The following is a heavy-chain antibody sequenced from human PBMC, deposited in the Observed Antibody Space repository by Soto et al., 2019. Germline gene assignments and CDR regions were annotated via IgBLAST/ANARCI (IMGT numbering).Heavy chain of an antibody. CDR3: ARDSYSSSWYPGWFDP. J-gene: IGHJ5*02. D-gene: IGHD6-13*01. V-gene: IGHV4-39*07. Sequence: SETLSLTCTVSGGSISSSSYYWGWIRQPPGKGLEWIGSIYYSGSTYYNPSLKSRVTISVDTSKNQFSLKLSSVTAADTAVYYCARDSYSSSWYPGWFDPWGQGTLVTVSS. CDR2: IYYSGST. CDR1: GGSISSSSYY.